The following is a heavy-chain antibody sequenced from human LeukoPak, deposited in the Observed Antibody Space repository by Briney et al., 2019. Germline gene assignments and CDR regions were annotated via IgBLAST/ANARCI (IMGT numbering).Heavy chain of an antibody. CDR1: GFTFSGYS. D-gene: IGHD2-2*01. J-gene: IGHJ5*02. V-gene: IGHV3-48*01. Sequence: GGSLRLSCAASGFTFSGYSMNWVRQAPGKGLEWVSYISSSSSTIYYADSVKGRFTISRDNAKNSLYLQMNSLRAEDTAVYYCARARDIVVVPAATEYNWFDPWGQGTLVTVSS. CDR3: ARARDIVVVPAATEYNWFDP. CDR2: ISSSSSTI.